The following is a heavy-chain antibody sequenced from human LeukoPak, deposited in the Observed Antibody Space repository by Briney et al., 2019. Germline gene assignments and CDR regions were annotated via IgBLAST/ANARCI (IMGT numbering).Heavy chain of an antibody. J-gene: IGHJ5*02. CDR3: ARRYNWKARGLYNWFDP. D-gene: IGHD1-20*01. CDR2: IYYSGST. CDR1: GGSISSSSYY. V-gene: IGHV4-39*01. Sequence: SETLSLTCTVSGGSISSSSYYWGWIRQPPGKGLEWIGSIYYSGSTYYNPSLKSRVTISVDTSKNQFSLKLSSVTAVDTAVYYCARRYNWKARGLYNWFDPWGQGTLVTVSS.